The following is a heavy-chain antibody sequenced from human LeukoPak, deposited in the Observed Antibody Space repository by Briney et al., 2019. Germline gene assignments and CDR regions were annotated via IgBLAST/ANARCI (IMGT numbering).Heavy chain of an antibody. J-gene: IGHJ4*02. CDR2: MNPNSGNT. Sequence: ASVKVSCKASGYTFTSYDINWVRQATGQGLEWMGWMNPNSGNTGYAQKFQGRVTITRNTSISTAYMELSSLRSDGTAVYYCATETVVAATIDYWGQGTLVTVSS. CDR3: ATETVVAATIDY. CDR1: GYTFTSYD. V-gene: IGHV1-8*03. D-gene: IGHD2-15*01.